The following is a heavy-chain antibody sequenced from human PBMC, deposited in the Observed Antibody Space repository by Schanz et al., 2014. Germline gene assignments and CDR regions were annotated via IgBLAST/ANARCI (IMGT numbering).Heavy chain of an antibody. D-gene: IGHD3-10*01. CDR2: ISAYNGHT. CDR3: ARAKRFGDMDV. CDR1: GYTFTSYG. Sequence: GAEVKKPGASVKVSCKASGYTFTSYGIKWVRQAPGQGLEWMGWISAYNGHTDYAQKLQGRVTLTTDTSTSTAYMELRNLRSDDTAVYYCARAKRFGDMDVWGQGTTVTVAS. V-gene: IGHV1-18*01. J-gene: IGHJ6*02.